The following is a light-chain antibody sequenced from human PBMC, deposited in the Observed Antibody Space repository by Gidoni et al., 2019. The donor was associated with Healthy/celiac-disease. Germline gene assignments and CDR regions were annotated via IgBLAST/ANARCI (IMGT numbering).Light chain of an antibody. Sequence: DIQLPQSPSSLSASVGDRVTITCRVIQGISNYLAWSQQKPGKVPKLLIYAASTLQSGVPSRFSGSGSGTDFTLTISSLQPEDVATYYCQKYNSAPLTFGGGTKVEIK. J-gene: IGKJ4*01. V-gene: IGKV1-27*01. CDR1: QGISNY. CDR3: QKYNSAPLT. CDR2: AAS.